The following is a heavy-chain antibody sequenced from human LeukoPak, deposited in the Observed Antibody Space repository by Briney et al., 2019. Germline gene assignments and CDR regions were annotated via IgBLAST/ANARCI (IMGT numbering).Heavy chain of an antibody. CDR1: GYSISSGYY. Sequence: SETLSLTCAVSGYSISSGYYWGWIRQPPGKGLEWIGSIYHSGSTYYNPSLKSRVTISVDTSKNQFSLKLSSVTAADTAVYYCARHHCSSTSCSDAFDIWGQGTMVTVPS. CDR2: IYHSGST. J-gene: IGHJ3*02. V-gene: IGHV4-38-2*01. CDR3: ARHHCSSTSCSDAFDI. D-gene: IGHD2-2*01.